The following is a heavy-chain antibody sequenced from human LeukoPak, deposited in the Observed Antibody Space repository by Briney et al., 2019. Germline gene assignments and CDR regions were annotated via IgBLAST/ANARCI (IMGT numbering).Heavy chain of an antibody. CDR1: GFTFSSYW. V-gene: IGHV3-74*01. J-gene: IGHJ4*02. CDR3: ARPHTGFDS. CDR2: INSDGSTS. Sequence: GGSLRLSCTASGFTFSSYWMHWVRQAPGKGLVWVSRINSDGSTSTYADSVKGRFTISRDNAKNTLYLQMNSLRVEDTAVYYCARPHTGFDSWGQGTLVTVSS.